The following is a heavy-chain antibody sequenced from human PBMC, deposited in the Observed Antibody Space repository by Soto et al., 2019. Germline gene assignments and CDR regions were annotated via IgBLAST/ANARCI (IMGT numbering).Heavy chain of an antibody. CDR3: ARMYSSGSGWFHP. CDR2: FHSSGSI. V-gene: IGHV4-31*03. Sequence: QIELQESGPGLVKPSQTLSLTCFVSGYFIGAGGDYWSWIRHHPGKGLEWIGSFHSSGSIIYNPSLRSRVSITGDMSTNQFSMSLTSVTAADTARYYCARMYSSGSGWFHPWGQGTLVTVSS. CDR1: GYFIGAGGDY. J-gene: IGHJ5*02. D-gene: IGHD6-19*01.